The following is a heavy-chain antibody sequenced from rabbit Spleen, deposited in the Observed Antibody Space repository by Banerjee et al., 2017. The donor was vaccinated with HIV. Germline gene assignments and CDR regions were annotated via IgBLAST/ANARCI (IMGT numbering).Heavy chain of an antibody. D-gene: IGHD2-1*01. J-gene: IGHJ4*01. V-gene: IGHV1S45*01. CDR2: IWADSSGST. CDR1: GFSFSSSCY. CDR3: ARGSATMTMVITGYYLNL. Sequence: QEQLVESGGGLVQPEGSLTLTCTASGFSFSSSCYMCWVRQAPGKGLEWIACIWADSSGSTYYASWAKGRFTISKTSSTTVTLQMTSLTAADTATYFCARGSATMTMVITGYYLNLWGPGTLVTVS.